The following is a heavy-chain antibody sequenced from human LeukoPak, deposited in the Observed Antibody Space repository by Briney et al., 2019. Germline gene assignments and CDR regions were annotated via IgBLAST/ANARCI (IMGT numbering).Heavy chain of an antibody. CDR1: GFTFSSHA. CDR3: AKDRSGSGYFDY. D-gene: IGHD3-10*01. J-gene: IGHJ4*02. CDR2: ISSGGGTT. V-gene: IGHV3-23*01. Sequence: QTGGSLRLSCAASGFTFSSHAMSWVRQAPGKGLEWVSRISSGGGTTDYTDSVKGRFTISRDTSKNTLYLQMNSLRAEDTAVYYCAKDRSGSGYFDYWGQGTLVTVSS.